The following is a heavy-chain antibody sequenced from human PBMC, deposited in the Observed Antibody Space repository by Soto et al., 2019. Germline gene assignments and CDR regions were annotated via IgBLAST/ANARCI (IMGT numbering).Heavy chain of an antibody. V-gene: IGHV3-33*06. D-gene: IGHD3-3*01. CDR3: AKHSYSDFWPGHYYYLDY. CDR2: IWYDGSNK. CDR1: GFTFSSYG. Sequence: GGSLRLSCAASGFTFSSYGMHWVRQAPGKGLEWAAVIWYDGSNKYYADSVKGRFTISRDNSKNTLYLQMNSLRAEDTAVYYCAKHSYSDFWPGHYYYLDYWGQGTLVTVSS. J-gene: IGHJ4*02.